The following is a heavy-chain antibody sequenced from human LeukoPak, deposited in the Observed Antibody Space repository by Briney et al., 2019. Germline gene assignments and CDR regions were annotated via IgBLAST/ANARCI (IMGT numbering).Heavy chain of an antibody. Sequence: SETLSLTCAVYGGSFSGYYWSWIRQPPGKGLEWIGEINHSGSTNYNPSLKSRVTISVDTSKNQFSLKLSSVTAADTAVYYCARDSQYYDILTGYPKLHDAFDIWGQGTMVTVSS. V-gene: IGHV4-34*01. CDR1: GGSFSGYY. D-gene: IGHD3-9*01. CDR3: ARDSQYYDILTGYPKLHDAFDI. CDR2: INHSGST. J-gene: IGHJ3*02.